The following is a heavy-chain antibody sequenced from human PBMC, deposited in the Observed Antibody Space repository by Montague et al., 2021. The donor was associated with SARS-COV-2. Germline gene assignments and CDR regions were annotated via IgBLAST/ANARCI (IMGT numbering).Heavy chain of an antibody. J-gene: IGHJ5*02. CDR3: ALPLGGARFDP. Sequence: SETLSLTCTVSGDSITYFYWSWIRQPAGKGLEWIGEIYHSGTTNYNPSLQSRVTISVDKSRNHLSLNLRSVTAADTAMYYCALPLGGARFDPWGQGILVTVSS. CDR1: GDSITYFY. CDR2: IYHSGTT. D-gene: IGHD1-26*01. V-gene: IGHV4-59*12.